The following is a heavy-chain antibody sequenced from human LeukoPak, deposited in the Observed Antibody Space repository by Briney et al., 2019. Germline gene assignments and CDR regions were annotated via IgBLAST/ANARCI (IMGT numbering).Heavy chain of an antibody. CDR3: AKDFSSTLSLWDY. V-gene: IGHV3-21*01. CDR2: ISRSSGSI. J-gene: IGHJ4*02. CDR1: GFSFSSYS. D-gene: IGHD2-2*01. Sequence: GGSLRLSCTASGFSFSSYSMNWVRQAPGKGLXXXXXISRSSGSIYYADSMKGRFTVSRDNAKNSLYLEMNSLRAEDTAVYYCAKDFSSTLSLWDYWGQGTLVTVSS.